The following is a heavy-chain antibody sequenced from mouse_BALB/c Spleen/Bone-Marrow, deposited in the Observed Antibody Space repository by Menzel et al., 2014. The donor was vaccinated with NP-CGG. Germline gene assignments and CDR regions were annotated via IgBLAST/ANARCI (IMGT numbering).Heavy chain of an antibody. CDR2: INPSSDYA. Sequence: QVQLKESAAELARPGASVKMSCKASGYTFSSYTMHWVKQRPGQDLEWTGFINPSSDYAEYNEKFKDKTTLTADKSSSTAYMQLSSLTYEDSAVYYCAKPTVVADFDYWGQGTTLTVSS. J-gene: IGHJ2*01. CDR1: GYTFSSYT. CDR3: AKPTVVADFDY. V-gene: IGHV1-4*02. D-gene: IGHD1-1*01.